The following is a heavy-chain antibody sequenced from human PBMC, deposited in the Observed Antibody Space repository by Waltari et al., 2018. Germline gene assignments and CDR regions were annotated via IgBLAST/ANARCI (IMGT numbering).Heavy chain of an antibody. CDR2: MFHCWNT. J-gene: IGHJ4*02. CDR3: VRDATLYGDYAYY. D-gene: IGHD4-17*01. Sequence: QVQLQESGPGLVNPSETLSLTCAVSGYSISSGYHWGWIRQPPGKGLEWIGNMFHCWNTYHNPSLRSRVTIAVDTSKNQFSLTVTSVTAADTAVYYCVRDATLYGDYAYYWGQGILVTVSS. V-gene: IGHV4-38-2*02. CDR1: GYSISSGYH.